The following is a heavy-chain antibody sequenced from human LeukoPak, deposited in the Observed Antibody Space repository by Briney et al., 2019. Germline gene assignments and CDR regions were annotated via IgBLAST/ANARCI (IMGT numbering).Heavy chain of an antibody. V-gene: IGHV3-21*01. CDR3: ARVSGRGLYYYDSSGYYEDY. Sequence: GGSLRLSCAASGFTFSSYSMNWVRQAPGKGLEWVSSISSSSSYIYYADSVKGRFTISRDNAKNSLYLQMNSLRAENTAVYYCARVSGRGLYYYDSSGYYEDYWGQGTLVTVSS. J-gene: IGHJ4*02. D-gene: IGHD3-22*01. CDR1: GFTFSSYS. CDR2: ISSSSSYI.